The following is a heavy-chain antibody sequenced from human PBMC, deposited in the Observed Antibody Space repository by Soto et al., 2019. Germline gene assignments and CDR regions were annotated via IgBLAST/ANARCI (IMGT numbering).Heavy chain of an antibody. CDR1: GFTFSSYG. CDR3: GKASAPGGTYFPLWF. J-gene: IGHJ4*02. V-gene: IGHV3-23*01. Sequence: EVQLLESGGGLVQPGGSLRLSCAASGFTFSSYGMSWVRQAPGKGLVWVSSISGSGGSTYYADSVKGRFTISRDNSKNTLCLQMNGLRAEDRAVYYCGKASAPGGTYFPLWFWGQGTLVTVSS. D-gene: IGHD1-26*01. CDR2: ISGSGGST.